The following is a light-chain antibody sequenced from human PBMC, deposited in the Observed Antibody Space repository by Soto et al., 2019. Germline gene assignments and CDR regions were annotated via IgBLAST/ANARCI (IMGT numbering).Light chain of an antibody. V-gene: IGKV3-20*01. CDR1: QSVSSSY. CDR2: GAS. CDR3: QQYGSSPYT. J-gene: IGKJ2*01. Sequence: EIGLTQSPGTLSLSPGERATLSCRASQSVSSSYLAWYRQKPGQAPRLLIYGASSRATGIPDRFSGSGSGTDFTLTISRLEPEDFAVYYCQQYGSSPYTFGQGTKLEIK.